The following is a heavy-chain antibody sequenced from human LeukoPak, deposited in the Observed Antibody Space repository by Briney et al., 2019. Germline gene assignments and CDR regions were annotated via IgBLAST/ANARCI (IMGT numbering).Heavy chain of an antibody. V-gene: IGHV3-23*01. D-gene: IGHD1-26*01. CDR3: AKGPGSYYYFDY. J-gene: IGHJ4*02. Sequence: GSLRLSCAASGFTFSSYAMSWVRQAPGKGLEWVSAISGSGGSTYYADTVKGRYTISRDNSKSTLYLQMNSLRAEDTAVYYCAKGPGSYYYFDYWGQGPLVTVSS. CDR2: ISGSGGST. CDR1: GFTFSSYA.